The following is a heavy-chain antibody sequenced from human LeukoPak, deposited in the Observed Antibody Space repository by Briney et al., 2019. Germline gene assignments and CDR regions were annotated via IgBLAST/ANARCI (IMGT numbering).Heavy chain of an antibody. Sequence: TLSLTCTVSGGSISSYFWSWIRQPPGKALEWLARIDWDDDKYYSTSLKTRLTISKDTSKNQVVLTMTNMDPVDTATYYCARAVYSSGWIDYWGQGTLVTVSS. D-gene: IGHD6-19*01. CDR2: IDWDDDK. V-gene: IGHV2-70*11. CDR1: GGSISSYFW. CDR3: ARAVYSSGWIDY. J-gene: IGHJ4*02.